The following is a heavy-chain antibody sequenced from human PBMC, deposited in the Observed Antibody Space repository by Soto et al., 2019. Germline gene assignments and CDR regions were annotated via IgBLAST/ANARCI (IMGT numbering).Heavy chain of an antibody. V-gene: IGHV3-23*01. D-gene: IGHD3-22*01. CDR1: GFTFSSYA. CDR2: ISGSGGST. CDR3: ARHMWSVVVVITKRILDY. J-gene: IGHJ4*02. Sequence: EVQLLESGGGLVQPGGSLRLSCAASGFTFSSYAMSWVRQAPGKGLEWVSAISGSGGSTYYADSVKGRFTISRDKSKNPLHQQMNGLIAEDTAVYYCARHMWSVVVVITKRILDYWGQGTLVAVSS.